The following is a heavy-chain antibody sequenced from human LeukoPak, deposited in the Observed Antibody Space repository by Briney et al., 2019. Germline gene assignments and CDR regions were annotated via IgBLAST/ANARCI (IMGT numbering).Heavy chain of an antibody. Sequence: KPSETLSLTCTVSGGSISSSSYYWGWIRQPPGKGLEWIGSIYYSGSTYYNPSLKSRVTISVDTSKNQFSLKLSSVTAADTAVYYCARITTYYDFWSGYYNSPNNWFDPWGQGTLVTVSS. J-gene: IGHJ5*02. D-gene: IGHD3-3*01. CDR1: GGSISSSSYY. V-gene: IGHV4-39*01. CDR3: ARITTYYDFWSGYYNSPNNWFDP. CDR2: IYYSGST.